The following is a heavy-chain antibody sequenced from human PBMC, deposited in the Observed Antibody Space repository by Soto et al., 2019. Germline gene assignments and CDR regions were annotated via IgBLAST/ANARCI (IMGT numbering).Heavy chain of an antibody. CDR3: ALRMPIDY. CDR1: GFTFSSSS. D-gene: IGHD2-2*01. Sequence: PGGSLRLSLAASGFTFSSSSMKRVRQAPGKSLDWVSAISSSSRYIYYADLVKGRCTISRDNPKYSLYLQMTSLRAEDTAVYYCALRMPIDYWGQGTLVTVSS. CDR2: ISSSSRYI. V-gene: IGHV3-21*01. J-gene: IGHJ4*02.